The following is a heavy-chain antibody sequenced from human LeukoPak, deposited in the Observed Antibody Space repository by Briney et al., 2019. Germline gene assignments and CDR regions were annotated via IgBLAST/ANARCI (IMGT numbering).Heavy chain of an antibody. Sequence: GLXXXXGXIPXFGTANYAKKFQGRVTITADQSTSTAYMELSSLRSEDTAVYYCARAKRILAYCGGDCYPFDYWGQGTLVTVSS. V-gene: IGHV1-69*01. D-gene: IGHD2-21*01. CDR3: ARAKRILAYCGGDCYPFDY. CDR2: XIPXFGTA. J-gene: IGHJ4*02.